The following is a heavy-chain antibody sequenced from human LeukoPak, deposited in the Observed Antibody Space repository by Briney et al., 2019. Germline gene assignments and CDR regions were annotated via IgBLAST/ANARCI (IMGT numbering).Heavy chain of an antibody. Sequence: SSVKVSCKASGGTFSSYAISWVRQAPGQGLEWMGRIIPIFGTANYAQKFQVRVTITTDESTSTAYMELSSLRSEDTAVYYCAREQDTAMVIDYWGQGTLVTVSS. D-gene: IGHD5-18*01. CDR2: IIPIFGTA. CDR3: AREQDTAMVIDY. CDR1: GGTFSSYA. J-gene: IGHJ4*02. V-gene: IGHV1-69*05.